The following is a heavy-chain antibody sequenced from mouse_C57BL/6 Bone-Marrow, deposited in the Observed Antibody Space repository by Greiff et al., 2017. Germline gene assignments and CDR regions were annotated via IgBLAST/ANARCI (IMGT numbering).Heavy chain of an antibody. CDR3: AGGFAY. J-gene: IGHJ3*01. CDR2: LNPGSGGT. CDR1: GYAFTNYL. Sequence: VQLQQSGAELVRPGTSVKVSCKASGYAFTNYLIEWVKQRPGQGLEWIGVLNPGSGGTNYNEKFKGKATLTADKSSSTAYMQLSSLTSEDSAVYFCAGGFAYWGQGTLVTVSA. V-gene: IGHV1-54*01.